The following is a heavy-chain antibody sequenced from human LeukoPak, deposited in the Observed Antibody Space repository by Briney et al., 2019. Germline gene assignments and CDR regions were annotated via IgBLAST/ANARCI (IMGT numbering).Heavy chain of an antibody. CDR1: GYSFTSYW. CDR3: ARLYYGSGSYYKSPPDRFDY. D-gene: IGHD3-10*01. V-gene: IGHV5-51*01. J-gene: IGHJ4*02. CDR2: IYPGDSDT. Sequence: GESLQISCQGSGYSFTSYWIGWVRPMPGKGREWMGIIYPGDSDTRYSPSFQGQVTTSADKSISTAYLQWSSLKASDTAMYYCARLYYGSGSYYKSPPDRFDYWGQGTLVTVSS.